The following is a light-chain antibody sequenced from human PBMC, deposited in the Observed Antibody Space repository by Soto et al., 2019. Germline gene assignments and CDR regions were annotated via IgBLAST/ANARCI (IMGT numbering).Light chain of an antibody. V-gene: IGLV1-40*01. J-gene: IGLJ2*01. CDR2: NNA. Sequence: QAVVTQPPSVSGAPGQRVTISCTGTNSNIGAGYEVHWYQQFPGTAPQLRISNNANRPSGVPDRFSGSRSGTSASLAITGLQSEDEADYYCQSFDSSLTGPILGGGAQLTVL. CDR1: NSNIGAGYE. CDR3: QSFDSSLTGPI.